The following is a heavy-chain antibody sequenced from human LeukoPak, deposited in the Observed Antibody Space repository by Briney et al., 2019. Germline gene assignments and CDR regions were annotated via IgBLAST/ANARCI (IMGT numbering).Heavy chain of an antibody. CDR3: AKAPIVLGATIVY. D-gene: IGHD1-26*01. Sequence: GGSLRLSCAASGFTFRSCAMSGVGQAPGKGVEGVSAISGSGGSKYYADSVKGGLTISRDNSKNTLYLQMNSLRAEDTAVYYCAKAPIVLGATIVYWGQGTLVTVSS. V-gene: IGHV3-23*01. J-gene: IGHJ4*02. CDR2: ISGSGGSK. CDR1: GFTFRSCA.